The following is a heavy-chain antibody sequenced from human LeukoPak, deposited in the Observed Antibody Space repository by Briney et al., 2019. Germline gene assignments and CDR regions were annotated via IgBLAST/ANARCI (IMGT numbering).Heavy chain of an antibody. CDR2: IYYSGST. J-gene: IGHJ4*02. CDR3: ARESFRVDTAMVTFDY. D-gene: IGHD5-18*01. V-gene: IGHV4-61*01. CDR1: GGSVSSGSYY. Sequence: SETLSLTCTVSGGSVSSGSYYWSWIRQPPGKGLEWIGYIYYSGSTYYNPSLKSRVTISLDTSKNQFSLKLSSVTAADTAVYYCARESFRVDTAMVTFDYWGQGTLVTVSS.